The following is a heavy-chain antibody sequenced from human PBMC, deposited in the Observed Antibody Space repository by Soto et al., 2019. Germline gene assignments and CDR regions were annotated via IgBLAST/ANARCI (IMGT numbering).Heavy chain of an antibody. Sequence: QVQLVQSGAEVKKPGSSVKVSCKASGGTFSSYAISWVRQGPGQGLEWRGGILPIFGTANYAQKFQGRVSITADESTSTAYMELSSLRSEDTAVYYCARRGYDYVRGFNWFDPWGQGTLVTVSS. D-gene: IGHD5-12*01. CDR1: GGTFSSYA. J-gene: IGHJ5*02. CDR2: ILPIFGTA. V-gene: IGHV1-69*12. CDR3: ARRGYDYVRGFNWFDP.